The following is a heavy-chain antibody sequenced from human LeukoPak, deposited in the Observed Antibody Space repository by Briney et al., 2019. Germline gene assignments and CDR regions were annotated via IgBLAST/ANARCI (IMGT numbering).Heavy chain of an antibody. V-gene: IGHV3-21*01. D-gene: IGHD2-2*01. CDR3: ARAMRRAAMGAFDI. CDR1: GFTFSSYS. Sequence: GGSLRLSCAASGFTFSSYSMNWVRQAPGRGLEWVSSISSSGGDIYYADSVKGRFTISRDNAENSLYLQMNSLRAEDTAVYYCARAMRRAAMGAFDIWGQGTMVTVSS. CDR2: ISSSGGDI. J-gene: IGHJ3*02.